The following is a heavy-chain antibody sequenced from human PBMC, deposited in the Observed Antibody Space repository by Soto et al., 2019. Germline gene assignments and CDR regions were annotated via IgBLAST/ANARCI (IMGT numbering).Heavy chain of an antibody. D-gene: IGHD6-19*01. Sequence: QVQLMQSGAEVKKPGSSVKVSCKASGGTFSSYAISWVRQAPGQGLEWMGGIIPIFGTANYAQKFQDRVSITAEASTSTAYMELSSLRSEDTAVYYCARVVGLKVGIAVRYNYYAMDVWGQGTTVTVSS. CDR1: GGTFSSYA. CDR3: ARVVGLKVGIAVRYNYYAMDV. V-gene: IGHV1-69*01. CDR2: IIPIFGTA. J-gene: IGHJ6*02.